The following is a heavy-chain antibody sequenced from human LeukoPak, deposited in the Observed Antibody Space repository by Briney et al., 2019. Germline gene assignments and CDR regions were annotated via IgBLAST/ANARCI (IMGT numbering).Heavy chain of an antibody. Sequence: GGSLRLSCAASGFTFGRNGMNWVRQAPGKGLEWVSYISSSSSTIYYADSVKGRFTISRDNAKNSLYLQMNSLRAEDTAVYYCARIPPYGDWAYFDYWGQGTLVTVSS. J-gene: IGHJ4*02. V-gene: IGHV3-48*04. CDR1: GFTFGRNG. CDR3: ARIPPYGDWAYFDY. CDR2: ISSSSSTI. D-gene: IGHD4-17*01.